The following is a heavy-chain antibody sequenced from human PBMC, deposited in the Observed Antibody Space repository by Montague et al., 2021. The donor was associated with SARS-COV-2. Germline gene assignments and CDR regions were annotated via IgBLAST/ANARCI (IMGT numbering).Heavy chain of an antibody. V-gene: IGHV2-70*13. J-gene: IGHJ4*02. CDR1: GFSLSTSGVC. D-gene: IGHD2-8*02. CDR3: ARMGSAGPGIMCTDNCNF. Sequence: PALVKPTQTLTLTCTFSGFSLSTSGVCVSWIRQPPGKALEWLALIDWDDDKYSSASLKTRLTISKGPSTNQVVLTMTNMDPVDTGTYYGARMGSAGPGIMCTDNCNFWGQGTQVTVSS. CDR2: IDWDDDK.